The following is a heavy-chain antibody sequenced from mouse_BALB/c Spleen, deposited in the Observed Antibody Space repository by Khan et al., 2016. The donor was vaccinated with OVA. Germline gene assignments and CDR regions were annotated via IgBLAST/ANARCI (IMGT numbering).Heavy chain of an antibody. D-gene: IGHD2-14*01. CDR3: ARSTYRYAFVY. J-gene: IGHJ3*01. CDR2: IIYTGYT. V-gene: IGHV3-8*02. Sequence: EVQLQESGPSLVKPSQTLSLTCSVTGDSITSGYWNWIRKFPGNRLEYMGYIIYTGYTYYNLSLKSRISITRHTSKNQYYLQLNSVTDEDTATYXCARSTYRYAFVYWGQGTLVTVSA. CDR1: GDSITSGY.